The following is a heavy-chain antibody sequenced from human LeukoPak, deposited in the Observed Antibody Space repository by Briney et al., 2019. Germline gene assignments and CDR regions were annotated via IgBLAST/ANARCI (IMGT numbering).Heavy chain of an antibody. CDR3: ARVSYGDYGADYGMDV. J-gene: IGHJ6*02. CDR1: GGSINSYY. D-gene: IGHD4-17*01. Sequence: SETLSLTCTVSGGSINSYYWSWIRQPAGKGLEWIGRIYISGSTNYNPSLKSRVTMSVDTSKNQFSLKLSSVTAADTAVYYCARVSYGDYGADYGMDVWGQGTTVTVSS. V-gene: IGHV4-4*07. CDR2: IYISGST.